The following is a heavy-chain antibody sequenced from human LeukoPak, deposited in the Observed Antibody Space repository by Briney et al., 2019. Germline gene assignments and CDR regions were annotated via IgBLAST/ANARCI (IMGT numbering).Heavy chain of an antibody. V-gene: IGHV3-9*01. Sequence: GGSLRLSCAASGFTFDDYAMHWVRQAPGKGLEWVSGISWNSGSIHYADSVKGRFTISRDNAKNSLYLEMKSLRPEDTALYYCAKDNLGVFDYWGQGTLVTVSS. CDR2: ISWNSGSI. CDR3: AKDNLGVFDY. CDR1: GFTFDDYA. J-gene: IGHJ4*02.